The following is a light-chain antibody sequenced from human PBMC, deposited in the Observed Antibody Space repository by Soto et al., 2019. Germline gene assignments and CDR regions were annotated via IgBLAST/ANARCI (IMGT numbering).Light chain of an antibody. CDR1: QSGSSSY. CDR2: GAS. J-gene: IGKJ4*01. CDR3: HQYGGSPRT. V-gene: IGKV3-20*01. Sequence: EIVLTQAAGAFSLSPWERATLSCRASQSGSSSYLAWDQQKPGQAPRLLIYGASSRATGIADGFSGSGSGTDLTRTISRLEPEDFAVYYCHQYGGSPRTLGEGTKVDIK.